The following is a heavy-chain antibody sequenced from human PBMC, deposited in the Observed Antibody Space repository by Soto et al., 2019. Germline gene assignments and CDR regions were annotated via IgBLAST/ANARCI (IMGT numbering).Heavy chain of an antibody. Sequence: ASVKVSCKASGYTFTSYDINWVRQATGQGLEWMGWMNPNSGNTGYAQKFQGRVTMTGNTSINTAYMELSSLRSEDTAVYYCARDRHIVAVAGHYFDYWGQGTLVTVSS. V-gene: IGHV1-8*01. J-gene: IGHJ4*02. CDR2: MNPNSGNT. CDR3: ARDRHIVAVAGHYFDY. D-gene: IGHD6-19*01. CDR1: GYTFTSYD.